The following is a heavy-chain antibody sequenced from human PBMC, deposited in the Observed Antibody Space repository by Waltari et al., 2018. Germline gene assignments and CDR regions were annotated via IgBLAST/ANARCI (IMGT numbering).Heavy chain of an antibody. CDR2: IYPADSET. D-gene: IGHD3-10*01. J-gene: IGHJ4*02. V-gene: IGHV5-51*01. CDR3: ARHYQGSGSAAY. Sequence: EVQLVQSGAEVKKPGESLTISCKASGYNFGNYWIGGVRQMPGKGLEWMGLIYPADSETTYSPSFQGQVTISADKSVATAYLRWSSLKPSDSAIYYCARHYQGSGSAAYWGQGTLVTVSS. CDR1: GYNFGNYW.